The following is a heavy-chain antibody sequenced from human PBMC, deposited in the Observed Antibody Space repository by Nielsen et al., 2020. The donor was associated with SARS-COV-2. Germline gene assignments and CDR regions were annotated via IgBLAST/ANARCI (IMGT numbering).Heavy chain of an antibody. CDR3: ASQYCSGGSCFGFDP. J-gene: IGHJ5*02. D-gene: IGHD2-15*01. CDR2: IYHSGST. CDR1: GGSISSGGYS. V-gene: IGHV4-30-2*01. Sequence: SETLSLTCAVSGGSISSGGYSWSWIRQPPGKGLEWIGYIYHSGSTYYNPSLKSRVTISVDRSKNQFSLKLSSVTAADTAVYYRASQYCSGGSCFGFDPWGQGTLVTVSS.